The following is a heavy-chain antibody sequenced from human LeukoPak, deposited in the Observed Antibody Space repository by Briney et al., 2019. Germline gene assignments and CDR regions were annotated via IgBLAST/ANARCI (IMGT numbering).Heavy chain of an antibody. V-gene: IGHV3-48*01. CDR2: ISSGGSTI. J-gene: IGHJ4*02. CDR1: GLTFRTYS. CDR3: ARDTYGSGNSYNAPLDY. Sequence: GGSLRPSCAASGLTFRTYSMNWVRQAPGKGLEWVSYISSGGSTIYYADSVKGRFTISRDNAKNSLYLQMNSLRAEDTAMYYCARDTYGSGNSYNAPLDYWGQGTLVTVSS. D-gene: IGHD3-10*01.